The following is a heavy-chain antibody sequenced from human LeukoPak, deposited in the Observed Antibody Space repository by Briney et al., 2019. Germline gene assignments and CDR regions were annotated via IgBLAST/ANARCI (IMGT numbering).Heavy chain of an antibody. V-gene: IGHV3-7*01. CDR1: GFTFSSYW. CDR2: IKQDGSEK. D-gene: IGHD3-22*01. CDR3: ARDLGPSDYYDSSGAYAFDI. Sequence: GGSLRLSCAASGFTFSSYWMSWVRQAPGKGPEWVANIKQDGSEKYYVDSVKGRFTISRDNAKNSLYLQMNSLRAEDTAVYYCARDLGPSDYYDSSGAYAFDIWGQGTMVTVSS. J-gene: IGHJ3*02.